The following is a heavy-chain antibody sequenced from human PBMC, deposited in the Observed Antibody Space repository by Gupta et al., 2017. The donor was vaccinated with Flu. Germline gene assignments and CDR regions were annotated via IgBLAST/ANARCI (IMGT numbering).Heavy chain of an antibody. D-gene: IGHD6-25*01. CDR1: GFTFSSYA. Sequence: EVQLLESGGGLVQPGGSLRLSCAASGFTFSSYAMSWVRQAPGKGLEWVSTISGSGGSTYYADSVKGRFAISRDNSKNTLYLQMNSLRAEDSAVYYCAKDRIVAGDYWGQGTLVTVSS. J-gene: IGHJ4*02. CDR2: ISGSGGST. V-gene: IGHV3-23*01. CDR3: AKDRIVAGDY.